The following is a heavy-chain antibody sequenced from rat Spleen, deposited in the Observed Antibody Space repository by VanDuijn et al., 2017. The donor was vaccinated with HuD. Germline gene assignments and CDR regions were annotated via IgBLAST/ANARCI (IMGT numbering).Heavy chain of an antibody. J-gene: IGHJ2*01. D-gene: IGHD1-2*01. CDR1: GFTFSNYY. CDR3: ARADIAAISTDGI. CDR2: ISYDGSSI. Sequence: EVQLVESGGGLVQPGRSLKLSCAASGFTFSNYYMAWIRQAPTKGLEWVATISYDGSSIFYRDSVKGRFTISRDNAKSTLYLQLDSLQTEDTATYYCARADIAAISTDGIWGQGVMVTVSS. V-gene: IGHV5S10*01.